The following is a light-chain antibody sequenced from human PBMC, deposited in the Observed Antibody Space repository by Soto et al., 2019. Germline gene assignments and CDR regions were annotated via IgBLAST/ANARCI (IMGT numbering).Light chain of an antibody. Sequence: EIVLTQSPGTLSLSPGERATLTCRASQTVTSSYLAWYQQKPGQAPRLLMYGASSRATGIPDRFSGSGSGTDFTLPISRLEPEDFSVYYCHQYGSSPLTFGPGTKVDIK. J-gene: IGKJ3*01. CDR1: QTVTSSY. V-gene: IGKV3-20*01. CDR3: HQYGSSPLT. CDR2: GAS.